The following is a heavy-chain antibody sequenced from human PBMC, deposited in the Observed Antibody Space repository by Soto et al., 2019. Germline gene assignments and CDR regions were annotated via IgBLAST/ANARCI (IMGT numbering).Heavy chain of an antibody. D-gene: IGHD3-10*01. V-gene: IGHV1-2*02. J-gene: IGHJ4*02. CDR3: ARADDYYYGSGSL. CDR1: GYILTGFY. Sequence: ASVKVSCKASGYILTGFYMHWVRQAPGQGLEWMGWINSDDGGTNYALKFQGRVTMTRDTSISSAYMELSSLRSDDTAVYYCARADDYYYGSGSLWGQGTPVTVSS. CDR2: INSDDGGT.